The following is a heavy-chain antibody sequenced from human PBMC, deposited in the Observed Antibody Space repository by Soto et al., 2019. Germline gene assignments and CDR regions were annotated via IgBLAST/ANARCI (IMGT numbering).Heavy chain of an antibody. CDR1: GGSISSYY. CDR3: ARAWGYAFDF. D-gene: IGHD7-27*01. V-gene: IGHV4-59*01. CDR2: IYYSGST. J-gene: IGHJ3*01. Sequence: QVQLQESGPGLVKPSETLSLTCTVSGGSISSYYWSWIRQPPGKGLQWIGYIYYSGSTNYNPSLKSRVTISVDTSKNQSTLRLSSVTAADTAVYYCARAWGYAFDFWGQGTMVTVSS.